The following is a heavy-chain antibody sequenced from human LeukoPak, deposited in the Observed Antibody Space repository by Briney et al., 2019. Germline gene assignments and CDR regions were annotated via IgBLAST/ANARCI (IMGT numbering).Heavy chain of an antibody. CDR1: GFTFSDHY. V-gene: IGHV3-11*01. CDR2: ISSSGSTI. D-gene: IGHD3-10*01. J-gene: IGHJ5*02. CDR3: ARATVRGLWYWFDP. Sequence: GGSLRLSCAASGFTFSDHYMSWIRQAPGKGLEWVSYISSSGSTIYYADSVKGRFTISRDNAKNSLYLQMNSLRAEDTAVYYCARATVRGLWYWFDPWGQGTLVTVSS.